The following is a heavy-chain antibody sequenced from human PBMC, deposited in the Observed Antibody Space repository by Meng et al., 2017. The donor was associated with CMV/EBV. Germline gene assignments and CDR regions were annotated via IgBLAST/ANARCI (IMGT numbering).Heavy chain of an antibody. V-gene: IGHV3-7*01. D-gene: IGHD1-26*01. CDR1: GFTFSSYW. Sequence: GESLKISCAASGFTFSSYWMSWVRQAPGKGLEWVANIKQDGSEKYYVDSVKGRFTISRDNAKNSPYLQMNSLRAEDTAVYYCARVVSGSLDYWGQGTLVTVSS. J-gene: IGHJ4*02. CDR3: ARVVSGSLDY. CDR2: IKQDGSEK.